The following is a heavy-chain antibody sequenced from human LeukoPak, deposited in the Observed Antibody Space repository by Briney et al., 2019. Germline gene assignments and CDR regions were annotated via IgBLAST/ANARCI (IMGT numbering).Heavy chain of an antibody. CDR3: ARHSVYFSTWYTDLNAFDV. CDR1: GGSIGTYY. J-gene: IGHJ3*01. Sequence: PSETLSLTCTVSGGSIGTYYWSWIRRPPGKGLEWIAYIYYSGNTNYNPSLKSRVTISVDTSKNQFSLKLTSVTAADTAVYYCARHSVYFSTWYTDLNAFDVWGQGTVVTVSS. V-gene: IGHV4-59*08. D-gene: IGHD2-8*01. CDR2: IYYSGNT.